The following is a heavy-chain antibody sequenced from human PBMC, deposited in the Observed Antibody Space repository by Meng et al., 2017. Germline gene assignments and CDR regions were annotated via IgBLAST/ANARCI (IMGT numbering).Heavy chain of an antibody. CDR1: GFTFDDYA. CDR2: ISWNSGSI. CDR3: AKDIYPENYYDSSGYYSYDY. D-gene: IGHD3-22*01. J-gene: IGHJ4*01. V-gene: IGHV3-9*01. Sequence: GGSLRLSCAASGFTFDDYAMHWARQAPGKGLEWVSGISWNSGSIGYADSVKGRFTISRDNARNSLYLQMNSLRAEDTALYYCAKDIYPENYYDSSGYYSYDYWGQGTRVTVSS.